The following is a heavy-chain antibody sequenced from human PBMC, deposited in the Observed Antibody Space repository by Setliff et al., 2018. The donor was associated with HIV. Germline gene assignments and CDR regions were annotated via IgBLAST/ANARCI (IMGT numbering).Heavy chain of an antibody. D-gene: IGHD6-13*01. CDR2: ISAYNGDT. CDR3: ARRGVFDAFDI. Sequence: ASVKVSCKASGYTFTGYYMHWVRQAPGQGLEWLGWISAYNGDTNYAQKVQGRVSMTIDTSTSTAYMELRSLRSDDMAVYYCARRGVFDAFDIWGQGTMVTVSS. V-gene: IGHV1-18*03. J-gene: IGHJ3*02. CDR1: GYTFTGYY.